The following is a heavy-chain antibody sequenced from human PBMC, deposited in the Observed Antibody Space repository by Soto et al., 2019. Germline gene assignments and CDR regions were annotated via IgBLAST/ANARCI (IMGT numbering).Heavy chain of an antibody. V-gene: IGHV5-10-1*01. J-gene: IGHJ6*02. Sequence: GSLKISCQGSGYSFSTHWISWVRQMPGKGLEWMGRIDPSDSYTNYSPSFQGHVTISADKSISTAYLQWSSLKASDTAMYYCAIPIVDGYYGMDVWGQGTTVTVSS. D-gene: IGHD1-26*01. CDR3: AIPIVDGYYGMDV. CDR2: IDPSDSYT. CDR1: GYSFSTHW.